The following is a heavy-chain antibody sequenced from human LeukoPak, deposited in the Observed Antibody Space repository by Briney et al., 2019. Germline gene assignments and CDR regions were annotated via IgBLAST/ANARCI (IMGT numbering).Heavy chain of an antibody. CDR3: ARSDSSSTSCYTDGFDY. D-gene: IGHD2-2*02. J-gene: IGHJ4*02. V-gene: IGHV1-69*01. CDR1: GGTFSSYA. CDR2: IIPIFGTA. Sequence: GASVKVSCKASGGTFSSYAISWVRQAPGQGLEWMGGIIPIFGTANYAQKFQGRVTITADESTSTAYMELSSLRSEDTAVYYCARSDSSSTSCYTDGFDYWGQGTLVTVSS.